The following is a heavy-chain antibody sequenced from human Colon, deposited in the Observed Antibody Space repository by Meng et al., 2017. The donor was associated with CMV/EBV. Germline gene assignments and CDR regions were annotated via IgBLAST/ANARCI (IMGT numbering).Heavy chain of an antibody. D-gene: IGHD2/OR15-2a*01. CDR1: GFSFNNYA. V-gene: IGHV3-23*01. J-gene: IGHJ4*02. CDR2: IGGRGDDT. Sequence: EVQLLESGVNLVQPGGSLSLSCAASGFSFNNYAMAWVRQAPGRRLEWVSTIGGRGDDTYYADSGKGRFTISRDNSRNTLYLQMSSLRAEDTAIYYCARLTPTYSSATFDYWGQGALVTVSS. CDR3: ARLTPTYSSATFDY.